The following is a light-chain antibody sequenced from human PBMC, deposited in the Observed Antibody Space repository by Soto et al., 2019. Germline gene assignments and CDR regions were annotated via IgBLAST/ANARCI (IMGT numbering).Light chain of an antibody. CDR2: SNH. J-gene: IGLJ2*01. V-gene: IGLV1-44*01. Sequence: QSVLTQPPSASGAPGQGISICCSGSSSNIGGNSVSWYRQVPGTAPKLLIFSNHQRPSGVPDRFSGSKSGTSASLAISGLQSEDEADYYCSTWDDSLRGLVFGGGTKLTVL. CDR1: SSNIGGNS. CDR3: STWDDSLRGLV.